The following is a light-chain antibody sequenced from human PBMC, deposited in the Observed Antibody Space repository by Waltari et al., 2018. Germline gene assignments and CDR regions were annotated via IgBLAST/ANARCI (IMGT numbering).Light chain of an antibody. V-gene: IGKV1-5*01. CDR1: QSIIGR. Sequence: DIQMTQSPSTLSASIGDRVTITCRASQSIIGRLAWSQQKPGKAPKLLFWAASSLEYGVPSRFSGSGYGTEFTLTISSLQPDDSATYYCQQYHTYKMFGQGTKVEI. CDR2: AAS. CDR3: QQYHTYKM. J-gene: IGKJ1*01.